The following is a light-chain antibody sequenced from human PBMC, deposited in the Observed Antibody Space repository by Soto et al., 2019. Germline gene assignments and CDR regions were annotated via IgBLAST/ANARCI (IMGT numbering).Light chain of an antibody. Sequence: DIVLPQSPVTLPLSPGARATLSCRARQSVSSYLAWYQQTPGQAPRLPLSDPTSWATGISARFSRSGSGTAFTLTIDSLGPEDFAVYYCPQRINWPLTIGGGTKVEIK. V-gene: IGKV3-11*01. CDR3: PQRINWPLT. J-gene: IGKJ4*01. CDR2: DPT. CDR1: QSVSSY.